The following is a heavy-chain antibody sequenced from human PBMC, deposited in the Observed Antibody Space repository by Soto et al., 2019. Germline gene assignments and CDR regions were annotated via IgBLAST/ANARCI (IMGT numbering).Heavy chain of an antibody. CDR2: IYYSGST. Sequence: PSETLSLTCSVSGGSISSYYWSWIRQPPGKGLEWIAYIYYSGSTSYNPSLKSRVSISLDTSKNQFSLKLSSVTAADTAVYYCARTYDGSGPNSGGYGFDSWGQGTMVTVSS. D-gene: IGHD3-22*01. CDR3: ARTYDGSGPNSGGYGFDS. CDR1: GGSISSYY. V-gene: IGHV4-59*01. J-gene: IGHJ3*02.